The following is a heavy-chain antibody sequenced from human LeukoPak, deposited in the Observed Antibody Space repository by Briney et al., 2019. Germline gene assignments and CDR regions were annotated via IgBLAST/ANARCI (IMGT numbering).Heavy chain of an antibody. J-gene: IGHJ4*02. CDR2: MNPNSGNT. Sequence: GASVKVSCKASGCTFTSYDINWVRQATGQGLEWMGWMNPNSGNTGYAQKFQGRVTMTRNTSISTAYMELSSLRSEDTAVYYCARVGYSGYDLDYWGQGTLVTVSS. V-gene: IGHV1-8*01. CDR1: GCTFTSYD. CDR3: ARVGYSGYDLDY. D-gene: IGHD5-12*01.